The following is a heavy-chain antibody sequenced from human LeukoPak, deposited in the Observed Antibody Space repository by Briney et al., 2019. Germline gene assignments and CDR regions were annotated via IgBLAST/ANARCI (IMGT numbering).Heavy chain of an antibody. CDR3: AKDPVAGAPAYYFDN. J-gene: IGHJ4*02. V-gene: IGHV3-30*02. CDR2: LRYDGRNQ. Sequence: GGSLRLSCVAPGFTFNSYGMNWVRQAPGKELEWVSFLRYDGRNQHYADSVGGRFTVSRDNPNNTLYLQMNSLRPEDTAVYYCAKDPVAGAPAYYFDNWGQGTLVTVSS. D-gene: IGHD6-19*01. CDR1: GFTFNSYG.